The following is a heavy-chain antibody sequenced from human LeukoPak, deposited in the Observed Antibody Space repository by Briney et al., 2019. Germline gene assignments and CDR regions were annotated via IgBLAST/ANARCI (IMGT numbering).Heavy chain of an antibody. V-gene: IGHV3-66*01. D-gene: IGHD6-19*01. J-gene: IGHJ6*02. CDR2: IYSGGST. CDR3: ARAAVAGITIATYYYGMDV. Sequence: GGSLRLSCAASGFTVSSNYMSWVRQAPGKGLEWVSVIYSGGSTYYADSVKGRFTISRDNSKNTLYLQMNSPRAEDTAVYYCARAAVAGITIATYYYGMDVWGQGTTVTVFS. CDR1: GFTVSSNY.